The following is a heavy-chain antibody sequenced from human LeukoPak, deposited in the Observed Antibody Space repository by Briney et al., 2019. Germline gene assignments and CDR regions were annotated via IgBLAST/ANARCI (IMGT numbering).Heavy chain of an antibody. CDR1: GGSFSGYY. V-gene: IGHV4-34*01. D-gene: IGHD1-26*01. Sequence: SETLSLTCAVYGGSFSGYYWSWIRQPPGKGLEWIGEINHSGSTNYNPSLKSRVTISVDTSKNQFSLKLSSVTAADTAVYYCASPRVGAKRGSVFDIWGQGTMVTVSS. CDR2: INHSGST. J-gene: IGHJ3*02. CDR3: ASPRVGAKRGSVFDI.